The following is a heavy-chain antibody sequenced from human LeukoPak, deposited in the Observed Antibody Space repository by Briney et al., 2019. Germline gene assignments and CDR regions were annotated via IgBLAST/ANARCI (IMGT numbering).Heavy chain of an antibody. Sequence: SETLSLTCAVYGGSFSGYYWSWIRQPPGKGLEWIGEINHSGSTNYNPSLKSRVTISVDTSKNQFSLKLSSVTTADTAVYYCARLDLGYCSSTSCHQAFDIWGQGTMVTVSS. CDR2: INHSGST. J-gene: IGHJ3*02. V-gene: IGHV4-34*01. CDR1: GGSFSGYY. D-gene: IGHD2-2*01. CDR3: ARLDLGYCSSTSCHQAFDI.